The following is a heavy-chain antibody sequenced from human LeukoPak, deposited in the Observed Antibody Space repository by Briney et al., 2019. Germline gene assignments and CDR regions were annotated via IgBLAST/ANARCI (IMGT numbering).Heavy chain of an antibody. CDR3: ARGPSGSSWYAFDI. Sequence: PSETLSLTCAVYGGSFSGYYWSWIRQPPGKGLEWIGEINHSGSTNYNPSLKSRVTISVETSKNQFSLRLSSVTAADTAVYYCARGPSGSSWYAFDIWGQGTMVTVSS. CDR1: GGSFSGYY. J-gene: IGHJ3*02. V-gene: IGHV4-34*01. CDR2: INHSGST. D-gene: IGHD1-26*01.